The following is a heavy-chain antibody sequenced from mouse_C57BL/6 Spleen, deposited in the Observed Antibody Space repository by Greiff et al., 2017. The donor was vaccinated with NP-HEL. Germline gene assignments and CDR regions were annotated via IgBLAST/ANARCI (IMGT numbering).Heavy chain of an antibody. CDR2: INYDGSST. CDR1: GFTFSDYY. V-gene: IGHV5-16*01. D-gene: IGHD1-1*01. CDR3: AREDYYGSSYYAMDY. Sequence: DVKLVESEGGLVQPGSSMKLSCTASGFTFSDYYMAWVRQVPEKGLEWVANINYDGSSTYYLDSLKSRFIISRDNAKNILYLQMSSLKSEDTATYYCAREDYYGSSYYAMDYWGQGTSVTVSS. J-gene: IGHJ4*01.